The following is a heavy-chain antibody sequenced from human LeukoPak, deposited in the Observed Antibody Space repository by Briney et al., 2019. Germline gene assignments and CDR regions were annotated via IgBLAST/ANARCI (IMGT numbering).Heavy chain of an antibody. D-gene: IGHD3-22*01. Sequence: PSETLSLTCTVSGGSISSGSYYWSWIRQPAGKGLEWIGRIYTSGSTNYNPSLKSRVTISVDTSKNQFSLKLSSVTAADTAVYYCARSAPSYYDSSGYYYNYYYYYMDVWGKGTTVTISS. J-gene: IGHJ6*03. CDR2: IYTSGST. CDR1: GGSISSGSYY. V-gene: IGHV4-61*02. CDR3: ARSAPSYYDSSGYYYNYYYYYMDV.